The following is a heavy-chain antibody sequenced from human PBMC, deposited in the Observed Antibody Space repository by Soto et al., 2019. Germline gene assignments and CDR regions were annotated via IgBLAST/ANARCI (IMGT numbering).Heavy chain of an antibody. CDR1: FFSFDDYA. D-gene: IGHD2-2*01. CDR3: AKGIHMDYCGSASCTYYYYYFDV. CDR2: ISWNSGSI. Sequence: EVQLVESGGGLVQPGRSLRLSCAASFFSFDDYAMHWVRQAPGKGLEWVSRISWNSGSIDYTDSVKGRFTISRDNAKNSLSLQMNSLRAEDTALYYCAKGIHMDYCGSASCTYYYYYFDVWGKGTTVTVSS. V-gene: IGHV3-9*01. J-gene: IGHJ6*03.